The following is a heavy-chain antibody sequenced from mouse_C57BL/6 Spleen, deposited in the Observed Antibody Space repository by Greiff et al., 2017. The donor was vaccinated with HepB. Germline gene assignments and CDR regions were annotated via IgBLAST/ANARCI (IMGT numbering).Heavy chain of an antibody. CDR1: GYSFTGYY. J-gene: IGHJ4*01. CDR2: INPSTGGT. V-gene: IGHV1-42*01. D-gene: IGHD2-4*01. Sequence: VQLQQSGPELVKPGASVKISCKASGYSFTGYYMNWVKQSPEKSLEWIGEINPSTGGTTYNQKFKAKATLAVDKSSSTAYMQLKSLTSEDSAVYYCARHYYDYDGNYDMDYWGQGTSVTVSS. CDR3: ARHYYDYDGNYDMDY.